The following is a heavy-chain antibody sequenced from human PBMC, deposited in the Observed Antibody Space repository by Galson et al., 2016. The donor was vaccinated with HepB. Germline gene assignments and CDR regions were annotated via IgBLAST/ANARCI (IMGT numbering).Heavy chain of an antibody. J-gene: IGHJ4*02. Sequence: PALVKPPQTLTLTCTFSGFSLRTSGEGVGWTRQPPGKALEWLALIYWNDDKRYSPSLRSRFTVTKDTSKNQVVLTMTNMDPVDTATYYCAHRRSGYCNSISCLYFDYWGQGALVTVSS. V-gene: IGHV2-5*01. D-gene: IGHD2-2*01. CDR3: AHRRSGYCNSISCLYFDY. CDR2: IYWNDDK. CDR1: GFSLRTSGEG.